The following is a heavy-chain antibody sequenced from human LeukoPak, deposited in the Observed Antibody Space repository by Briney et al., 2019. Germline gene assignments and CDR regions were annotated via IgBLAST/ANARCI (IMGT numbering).Heavy chain of an antibody. V-gene: IGHV3-11*01. J-gene: IGHJ4*02. Sequence: GGSLRLSCAASGFTFSVYYMSWIRQAPGKGLEWVSYISGSGSTIYYADSVKGRFTISRDNAKNSLYLQMNSLRAEDTAVYYCARGVAGATTSSMVFDYWGQGTLVTVSS. CDR3: ARGVAGATTSSMVFDY. CDR2: ISGSGSTI. CDR1: GFTFSVYY. D-gene: IGHD1-26*01.